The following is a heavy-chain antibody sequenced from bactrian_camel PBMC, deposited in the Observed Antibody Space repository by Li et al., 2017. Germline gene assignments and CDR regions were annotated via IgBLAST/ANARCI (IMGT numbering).Heavy chain of an antibody. CDR2: ITSLPSLFRAA. J-gene: IGHJ4*01. CDR3: AAERCLWWTMDYMLDGARYSY. CDR1: GITFSRHD. V-gene: IGHV3S6*01. D-gene: IGHD4*01. Sequence: HVQLVESGGGLVQPGESLRLSCVASGITFSRHDMSWVRQAPGKEVEWVAGITSLPSLFRAASYADSVKGRFTISRDNAKDTLYLQMDSLNAEDTAMYYCAAERCLWWTMDYMLDGARYSYWGQGTQVTVS.